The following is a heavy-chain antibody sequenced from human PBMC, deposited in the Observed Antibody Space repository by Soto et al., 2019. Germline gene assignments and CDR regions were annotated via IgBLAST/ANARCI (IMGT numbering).Heavy chain of an antibody. D-gene: IGHD1-1*01. CDR1: GGSISNSDYF. CDR2: ISHTGSP. J-gene: IGHJ4*02. V-gene: IGHV4-39*01. CDR3: ASQLESTTYFDY. Sequence: SETLSLTCTVSGGSISNSDYFWAWMRQPPGKGLEWVGTISHTGSPRYNPSLKSRVTISVDMSKNQFSLRLPSVTAADTAVFYCASQLESTTYFDYWGRATLVTVSS.